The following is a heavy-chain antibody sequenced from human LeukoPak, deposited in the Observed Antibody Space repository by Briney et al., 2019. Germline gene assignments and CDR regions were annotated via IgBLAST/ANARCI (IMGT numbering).Heavy chain of an antibody. V-gene: IGHV4-61*01. CDR1: GYSISSGYY. D-gene: IGHD6-19*01. Sequence: SETLSLTCTVSGYSISSGYYWGWIRQPPGKGLEWIGYIYYSGSTNYNPSLKSRVTISVDTSKNQFSLKLSSVTAADTAVYYCARDLGVDSSGWYGYFDYWGQGTLVTVSS. J-gene: IGHJ4*02. CDR2: IYYSGST. CDR3: ARDLGVDSSGWYGYFDY.